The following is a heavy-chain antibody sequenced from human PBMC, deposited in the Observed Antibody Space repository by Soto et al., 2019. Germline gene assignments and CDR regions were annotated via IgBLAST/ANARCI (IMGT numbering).Heavy chain of an antibody. V-gene: IGHV4-61*01. J-gene: IGHJ4*02. Sequence: ASETLSLTCSVSGESITSSSYFWSWIRLSPGRGLEYIGYIFYDGKTKYNPSVESRVTMSMDTSKGKYSLSLTSVTAADTAVYYCARMSRTINYWGRGILVTVSS. CDR1: GESITSSSYF. CDR3: ARMSRTINY. D-gene: IGHD3-9*01. CDR2: IFYDGKT.